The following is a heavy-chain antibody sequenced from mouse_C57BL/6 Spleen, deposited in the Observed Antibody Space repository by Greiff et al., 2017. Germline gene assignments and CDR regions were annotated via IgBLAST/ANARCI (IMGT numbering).Heavy chain of an antibody. J-gene: IGHJ3*01. CDR2: ILPGSGST. Sequence: QVQLQQSGAELMKPGASVKLSCKATGYTFTGYWIEWVKQRPGHGLEWIGEILPGSGSTNYNEKFKGKATFTADTSSNTAYMQLSCLTTEDSAIYCCAIHYYGSTWFAYWGQGTLVTVSA. CDR1: GYTFTGYW. CDR3: AIHYYGSTWFAY. D-gene: IGHD1-1*01. V-gene: IGHV1-9*01.